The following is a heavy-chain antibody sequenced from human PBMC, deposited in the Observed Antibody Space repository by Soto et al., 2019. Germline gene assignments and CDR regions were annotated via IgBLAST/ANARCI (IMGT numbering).Heavy chain of an antibody. CDR1: GFSLSTSGVG. Sequence: QITLKESGPTLVSPTETLTLTCTFSGFSLSTSGVGVGWIRQPPGTALEWLALIYWDDDKRYSPSLKSSLTITKDTSKNQVVLTMTNMDPVDTATYACAHIRVPYLLLISWFDPWGQGTRVTFSS. V-gene: IGHV2-5*02. CDR2: IYWDDDK. CDR3: AHIRVPYLLLISWFDP. D-gene: IGHD2-21*02. J-gene: IGHJ5*02.